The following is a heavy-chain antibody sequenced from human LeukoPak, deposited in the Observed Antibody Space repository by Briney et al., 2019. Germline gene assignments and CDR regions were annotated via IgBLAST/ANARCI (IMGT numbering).Heavy chain of an antibody. CDR3: ARVGYSSGGDAFDI. D-gene: IGHD6-19*01. V-gene: IGHV4-34*01. CDR1: GGSFSGYY. J-gene: IGHJ3*02. Sequence: PSETLSLTCAVYGGSFSGYYWSWIRQPPGKGLEWIGEINNSGSTNYNPSLKSRVTISVDTSKNQFSLKLSSVTAADTAVYYCARVGYSSGGDAFDIWGQGTMVTVSS. CDR2: INNSGST.